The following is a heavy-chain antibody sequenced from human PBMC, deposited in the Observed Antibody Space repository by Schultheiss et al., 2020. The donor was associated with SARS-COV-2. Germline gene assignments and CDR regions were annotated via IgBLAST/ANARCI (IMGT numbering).Heavy chain of an antibody. Sequence: SETLSLTCAVSGYSISSGYYWGWIRQPPGKGLEWIGSIYYSGSTYYNPSLKSRVTISVDTSKNQFSLKLSSVTAADTAVYYCARDNIVVVPAAMGGDDAFDIWGQGTMVTVSS. J-gene: IGHJ3*02. V-gene: IGHV4-38-2*02. CDR2: IYYSGST. D-gene: IGHD2-2*01. CDR3: ARDNIVVVPAAMGGDDAFDI. CDR1: GYSISSGYY.